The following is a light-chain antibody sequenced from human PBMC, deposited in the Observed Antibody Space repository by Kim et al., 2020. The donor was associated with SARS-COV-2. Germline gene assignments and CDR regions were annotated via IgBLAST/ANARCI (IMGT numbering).Light chain of an antibody. V-gene: IGKV2-30*01. J-gene: IGKJ3*01. Sequence: PASISGRSSQRLVYSDGNNYLNWFHQRPGHYTRRLIYKVANRDSGVTDRCSGSGSGTDFTLQISRVEADDVGVYYCMQGTHWPVTFGPGTKVDIK. CDR1: QRLVYSDGNNY. CDR3: MQGTHWPVT. CDR2: KVA.